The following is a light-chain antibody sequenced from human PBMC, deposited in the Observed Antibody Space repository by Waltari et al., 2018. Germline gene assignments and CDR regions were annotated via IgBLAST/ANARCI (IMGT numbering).Light chain of an antibody. CDR2: QPN. V-gene: IGLV8-61*01. CDR1: SDSFSSTSY. J-gene: IGLJ3*02. CDR3: LVYMGSGIWV. Sequence: QPVVTQEPSLSVSPGGTVTLTCALSSDSFSSTSYVSWYQQSPGQTPRPLVYQPNSRSHGVPHSFSGSMLGSEAPLTFTGAQSDDESTYYCLVYMGSGIWVFGGGTKLTV.